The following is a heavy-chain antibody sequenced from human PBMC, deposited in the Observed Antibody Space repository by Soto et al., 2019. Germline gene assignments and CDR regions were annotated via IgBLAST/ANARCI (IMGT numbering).Heavy chain of an antibody. J-gene: IGHJ4*02. Sequence: GESLKISCKGIGYRFSTYWNAWVRQMPGKGLEWMGTIFPDDSETRYSPTFQGQVTISADKSISTAYLQWRSLKASDSAIYYCARFQYSVSHYRDCWGQGTRVSVCS. D-gene: IGHD2-21*01. V-gene: IGHV5-51*01. CDR2: IFPDDSET. CDR1: GYRFSTYW. CDR3: ARFQYSVSHYRDC.